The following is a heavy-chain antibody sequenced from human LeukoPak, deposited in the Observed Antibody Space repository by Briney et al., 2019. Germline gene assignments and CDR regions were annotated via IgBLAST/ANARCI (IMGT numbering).Heavy chain of an antibody. CDR1: GYTFTGYY. V-gene: IGHV1-2*02. CDR3: ARDHGVRFLEWFPGY. D-gene: IGHD3-3*01. Sequence: ASVKVSCKASGYTFTGYYMHWVRQAPGQGLEWMGWINPNSGGTNYAQKFQGRVTMTRDTSISTAYMELSRLRSDDTAVYYCARDHGVRFLEWFPGYWGQGTLVTVSS. J-gene: IGHJ4*02. CDR2: INPNSGGT.